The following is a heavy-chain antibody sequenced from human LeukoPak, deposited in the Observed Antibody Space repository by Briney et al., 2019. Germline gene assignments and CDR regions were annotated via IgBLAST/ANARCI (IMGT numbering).Heavy chain of an antibody. CDR2: ISGGGSNT. Sequence: SGGSLRLSCAASGFTFSSYAMSWVRQAPGKGLEWVSAISGGGSNTYYADSVQGRFTISRDNAQTSLYLQMNSLRAEDTAVYYCARASDPWLQLTWGQGTLVTVSS. D-gene: IGHD5-24*01. V-gene: IGHV3-23*01. CDR3: ARASDPWLQLT. J-gene: IGHJ5*02. CDR1: GFTFSSYA.